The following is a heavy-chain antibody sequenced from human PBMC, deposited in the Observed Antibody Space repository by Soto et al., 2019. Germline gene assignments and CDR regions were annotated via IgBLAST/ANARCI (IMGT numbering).Heavy chain of an antibody. CDR1: GYTFTIYG. CDR2: ISAYNGHT. Sequence: QVQLVQSGAEVKKPGASVKVSCKTSGYTFTIYGISWVRQAPGQRLEWMGWISAYNGHTNYVQKFQDRVTMTTDTSTKTALMELRSLRSDDTAVYYCGRDTRYSSTWCDFWGQGTLVTVSS. V-gene: IGHV1-18*01. CDR3: GRDTRYSSTWCDF. D-gene: IGHD6-13*01. J-gene: IGHJ4*02.